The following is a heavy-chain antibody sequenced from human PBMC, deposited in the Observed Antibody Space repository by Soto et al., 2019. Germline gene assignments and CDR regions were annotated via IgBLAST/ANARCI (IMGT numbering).Heavy chain of an antibody. V-gene: IGHV3-33*01. J-gene: IGHJ4*02. CDR2: IWYDGSNK. CDR3: ARYYYDSSGHLDY. CDR1: GFTFSSYG. D-gene: IGHD3-22*01. Sequence: ESGGGVVQPGRSLRLSCAASGFTFSSYGMHWVRQAPGKGLEWVAVIWYDGSNKYYADSVKGRFTISRDNSKNTLYLQMNSLRAEDTAVYYCARYYYDSSGHLDYWGQGTLVTVSS.